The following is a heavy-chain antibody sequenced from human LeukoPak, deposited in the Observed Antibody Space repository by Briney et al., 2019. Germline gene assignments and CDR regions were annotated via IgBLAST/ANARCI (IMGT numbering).Heavy chain of an antibody. V-gene: IGHV3-30*02. CDR3: AKDRDYGDYPSAYYYYMDV. CDR1: GFTFSTYG. Sequence: GGSLRLSCAASGFTFSTYGIHWVRQAPGKGLEWVAFIRYDGTNKWYADSVKGRFTISRDNSKNMLYLQMDSLRAEDTAVYHCAKDRDYGDYPSAYYYYMDVWGKGTTVTVSS. CDR2: IRYDGTNK. J-gene: IGHJ6*03. D-gene: IGHD4-17*01.